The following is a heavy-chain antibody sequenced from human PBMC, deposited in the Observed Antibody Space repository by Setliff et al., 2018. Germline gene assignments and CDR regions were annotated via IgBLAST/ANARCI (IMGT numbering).Heavy chain of an antibody. V-gene: IGHV1-18*04. J-gene: IGHJ4*02. CDR3: VRSSAPQVVLAADFDF. CDR2: INPNSGNT. Sequence: ASVKVSCKASGYTFTGYYIHWVRQAPGQGLEYMGWINPNSGNTNYPQWLQDRVTMTIDTSATTVYMELQSLRSDDTAVYYCVRSSAPQVVLAADFDFWGQGTPVTVSS. D-gene: IGHD6-19*01. CDR1: GYTFTGYY.